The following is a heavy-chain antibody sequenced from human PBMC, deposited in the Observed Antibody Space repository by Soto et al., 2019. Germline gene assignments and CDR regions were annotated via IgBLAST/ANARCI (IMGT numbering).Heavy chain of an antibody. J-gene: IGHJ6*02. CDR1: GFTFSSYA. V-gene: IGHV3-30-3*01. Sequence: PGGSLRLSCAASGFTFSSYAMHWVRQAPGKGLEWVAVISYDGSNKYYADSVKGRFTISRDNSKNTLYLQMNSLRAEDTAVYYCAGLGVSYYGMDVWGQGTTVTVSS. CDR2: ISYDGSNK. CDR3: AGLGVSYYGMDV. D-gene: IGHD1-26*01.